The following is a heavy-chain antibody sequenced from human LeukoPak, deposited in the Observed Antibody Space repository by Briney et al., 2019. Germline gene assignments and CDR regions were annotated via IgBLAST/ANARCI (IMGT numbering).Heavy chain of an antibody. J-gene: IGHJ4*02. CDR3: VKEQSYGWYRVADY. CDR2: FSYDGVET. CDR1: GFTFSACG. V-gene: IGHV3-30*18. Sequence: AGGSLRLSCAASGFTFSACGMRGGRQAPGRGLQWRAVFSYDGVETHYADSVKGRLTISRDNSKNTLYLQMSNLRAEDTAVYYCVKEQSYGWYRVADYWGQGTRVTVSS. D-gene: IGHD6-19*01.